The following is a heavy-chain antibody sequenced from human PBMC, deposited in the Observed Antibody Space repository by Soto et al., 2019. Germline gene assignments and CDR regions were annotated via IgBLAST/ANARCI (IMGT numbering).Heavy chain of an antibody. D-gene: IGHD5-18*01. CDR2: MYTTGST. Sequence: SETLSLTCTVSGDSISSYYWNWIRQPAGKGLEWIGRMYTTGSTNYNPSLKSRVTMSVDTSKNQFSLKLSSVTAADTAVYYCARGLVDTATNYFDYWGQGTLVTVSS. CDR1: GDSISSYY. J-gene: IGHJ4*02. CDR3: ARGLVDTATNYFDY. V-gene: IGHV4-4*07.